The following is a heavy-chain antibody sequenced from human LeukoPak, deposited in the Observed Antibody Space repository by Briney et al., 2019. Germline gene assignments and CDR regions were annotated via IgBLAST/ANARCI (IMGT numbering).Heavy chain of an antibody. J-gene: IGHJ4*02. Sequence: PGGSLRLSCAASGFTFSTYGMHWVRQAPGKGLEWVAFIRYDKTGKYYADSVKGRFTISRDNAKNSLYLQMNSLRAEDTAVYYCAKGGLITMIVVVPFDYWGQGTLVSVSS. CDR3: AKGGLITMIVVVPFDY. CDR1: GFTFSTYG. D-gene: IGHD3-22*01. V-gene: IGHV3-30*02. CDR2: IRYDKTGK.